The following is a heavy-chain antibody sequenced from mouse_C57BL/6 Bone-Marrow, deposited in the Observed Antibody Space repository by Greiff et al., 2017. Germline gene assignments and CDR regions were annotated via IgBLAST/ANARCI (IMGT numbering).Heavy chain of an antibody. CDR2: INPSSGYT. CDR3: ARMITRLTRYFDV. V-gene: IGHV1-4*01. CDR1: GYTFTSYT. J-gene: IGHJ1*03. D-gene: IGHD2-4*01. Sequence: VMLVESGAELARPGASVKMSCKASGYTFTSYTMHWVKQRPGQGLEWIGYINPSSGYTKYNQKFKDKATLTADKSSSPAYMQLSSLTSEDSAVYYCARMITRLTRYFDVWGTGTTVTVSS.